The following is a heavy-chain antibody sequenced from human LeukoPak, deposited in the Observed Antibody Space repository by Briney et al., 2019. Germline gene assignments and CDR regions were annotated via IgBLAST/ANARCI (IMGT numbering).Heavy chain of an antibody. Sequence: PGASLRLSCAASGFTFSSYAMSWVRQAPGKGLEWVSVISGSGGSTDYADSVKGRFTISRDNSKNTLYLQMNSLRAEDTAVYYCAKDGEYYGDLNEPYYYYGMDVWGKGTTVTVSS. J-gene: IGHJ6*04. V-gene: IGHV3-23*01. D-gene: IGHD4-17*01. CDR2: ISGSGGST. CDR3: AKDGEYYGDLNEPYYYYGMDV. CDR1: GFTFSSYA.